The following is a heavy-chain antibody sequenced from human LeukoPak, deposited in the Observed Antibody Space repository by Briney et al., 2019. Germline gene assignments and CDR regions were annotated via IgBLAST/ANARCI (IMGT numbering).Heavy chain of an antibody. V-gene: IGHV3-23*01. CDR3: AKDAPTLVEMATIFDY. J-gene: IGHJ4*02. D-gene: IGHD5-24*01. Sequence: SVGSLRLSCAASGVSLLTYAVSWVRAALGRGRGWVSPLSGSGSSTYYADYVKGRITISRDNSKNTMYLQMNSLRTEDTAVYYCAKDAPTLVEMATIFDYWGQGTLVTVSS. CDR1: GVSLLTYA. CDR2: LSGSGSST.